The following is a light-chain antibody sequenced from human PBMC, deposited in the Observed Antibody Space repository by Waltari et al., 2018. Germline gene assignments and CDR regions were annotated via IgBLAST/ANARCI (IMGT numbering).Light chain of an antibody. J-gene: IGKJ2*01. CDR1: QSIRSY. CDR3: QQSYSSPYT. CDR2: TAA. Sequence: DIQMTQSPSSLSASVGDRVIITCRASQSIRSYLNWYQLKPGKAPKLLIYTAANFQSGVPSRFSGSGSGTDFTLTITSLQPEDFANYYCQQSYSSPYTFGQGTKVETK. V-gene: IGKV1-39*01.